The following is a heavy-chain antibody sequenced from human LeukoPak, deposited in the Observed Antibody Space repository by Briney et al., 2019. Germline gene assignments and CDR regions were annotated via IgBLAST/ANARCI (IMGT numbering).Heavy chain of an antibody. V-gene: IGHV4-39*07. J-gene: IGHJ4*02. CDR2: IYYSGST. D-gene: IGHD6-19*01. CDR1: GGSISSSSYY. CDR3: ARGHSSGWYRSRFDY. Sequence: SETLSLTCTVSGGSISSSSYYWGWIRQPPGKGLEWIGSIYYSGSTYYNPSLKSRVTISVDTSKNQFSLQLNSVTPEDTAVYYCARGHSSGWYRSRFDYWGQGTLVTVSS.